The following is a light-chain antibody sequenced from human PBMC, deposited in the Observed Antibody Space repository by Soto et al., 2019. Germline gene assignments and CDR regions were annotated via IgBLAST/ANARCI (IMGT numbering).Light chain of an antibody. CDR2: ASS. J-gene: IGKJ1*01. V-gene: IGKV1-39*01. CDR1: QNIDNY. CDR3: HQSYRTPPT. Sequence: DIQMTQSPSSLSASVGDRVTITCRASQNIDNYLNWYQQKPGKAPKLLIFASSRLQSGVPSRFSGSGSGTDFTLAISSLQPQDFATYYCHQSYRTPPTFGQGTKVAIK.